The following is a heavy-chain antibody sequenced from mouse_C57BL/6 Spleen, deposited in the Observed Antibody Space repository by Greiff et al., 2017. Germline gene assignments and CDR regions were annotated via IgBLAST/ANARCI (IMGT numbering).Heavy chain of an antibody. CDR2: IDPNRGGT. CDR1: GYTFTSYW. CDR3: ARYAPSDAMHY. Sequence: QVQLQQPRAELVKPGASVKLSCKASGYTFTSYWMHWVKQRPGRGLEWIGRIDPNRGGTKYNEKFKSKATLTVDKPSSTAYMQLSSLTSEDSAVYYDARYAPSDAMHYWSQGSSVTDSS. J-gene: IGHJ4*01. V-gene: IGHV1-72*01.